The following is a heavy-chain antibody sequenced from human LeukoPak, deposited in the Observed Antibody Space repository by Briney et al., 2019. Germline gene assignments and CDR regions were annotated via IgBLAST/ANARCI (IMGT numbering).Heavy chain of an antibody. CDR1: GGTFSSYA. Sequence: ASVKVSCKASGGTFSSYAISWVRQAPGQGLEWMGRIIPILGIANYAQKFQSRVTITADKSTSTAYMELSSLRPEDTAVYYCARVGSYYYGSGSYYNWFDPWGQGTLVTVSS. CDR3: ARVGSYYYGSGSYYNWFDP. V-gene: IGHV1-69*04. D-gene: IGHD3-10*01. CDR2: IIPILGIA. J-gene: IGHJ5*02.